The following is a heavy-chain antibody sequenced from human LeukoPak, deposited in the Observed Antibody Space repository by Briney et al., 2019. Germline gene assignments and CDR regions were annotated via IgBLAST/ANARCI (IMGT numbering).Heavy chain of an antibody. CDR3: ARETRYDDSSGPTTRY. D-gene: IGHD3-22*01. CDR2: IYYTGAT. J-gene: IGHJ4*02. CDR1: GGSISSTAYY. Sequence: SETLSLTCTVAGGSISSTAYYWGWIRQPPGKGLEWIGTIYYTGATQYNPSLKSRVTISVDTSRNQFSLRLTSVTAADTAVYFCARETRYDDSSGPTTRYWGQGTLVTVSS. V-gene: IGHV4-39*01.